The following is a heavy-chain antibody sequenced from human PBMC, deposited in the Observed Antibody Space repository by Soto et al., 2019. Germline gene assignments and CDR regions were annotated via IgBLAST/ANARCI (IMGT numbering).Heavy chain of an antibody. D-gene: IGHD4-17*01. CDR3: ARLYGALYFDF. CDR1: SGSIGGFSW. CDR2: IYHSGST. V-gene: IGHV4-4*02. Sequence: QVQLQESGPGLVKPSGTLSLTCAVSSGSIGGFSWWSWVRQPPGKGLEWMGEIYHSGSTNYNPSLKSRVTISVDKSKNLFALKLTSVTAADTAVYYCARLYGALYFDFWGQGTLVTVSS. J-gene: IGHJ4*02.